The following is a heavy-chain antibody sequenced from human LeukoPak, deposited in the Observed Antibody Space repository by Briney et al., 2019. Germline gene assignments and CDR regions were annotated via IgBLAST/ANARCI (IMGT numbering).Heavy chain of an antibody. CDR3: AREMLSYSGSPVNWFDP. J-gene: IGHJ5*02. Sequence: ASVKVSCKTSGYSFTGYFIYWMRQAPGQGPEWMGWINPNSYGTNYAQKFRGRMTITRDTSTSTVYMDLSSLTSDDSAVYYCAREMLSYSGSPVNWFDPWGQGTLVTVSS. V-gene: IGHV1-2*02. CDR2: INPNSYGT. D-gene: IGHD1-26*01. CDR1: GYSFTGYF.